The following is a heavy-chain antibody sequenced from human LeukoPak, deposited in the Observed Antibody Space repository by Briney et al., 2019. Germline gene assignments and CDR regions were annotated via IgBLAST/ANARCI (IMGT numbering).Heavy chain of an antibody. CDR2: ISSSGSTI. CDR3: ARGAAMVDY. Sequence: GGSLRLSRAASGFTFSSYSMNWVRQAPGKGLEWVSYISSSGSTIYYADSVKGRFTISRDNAKNSLYLQMNSLRAEDTAVYYCARGAAMVDYWGQGTLVTVSS. CDR1: GFTFSSYS. J-gene: IGHJ4*02. V-gene: IGHV3-48*04. D-gene: IGHD5-18*01.